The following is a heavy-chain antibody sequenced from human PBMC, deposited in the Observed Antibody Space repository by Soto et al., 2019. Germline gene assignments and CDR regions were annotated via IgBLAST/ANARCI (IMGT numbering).Heavy chain of an antibody. CDR3: AREGINNYNEYYFDS. CDR2: ISGSGNYT. Sequence: GGSLRLSCAASGFTFSTYSMNWVRQAPGKGLEWVSSISGSGNYTHYADFLRGRFTISRDNAKTSLYLQMNSLRAEDTAVYYCAREGINNYNEYYFDSWGQGTVVTVSS. CDR1: GFTFSTYS. J-gene: IGHJ4*02. V-gene: IGHV3-21*01. D-gene: IGHD4-4*01.